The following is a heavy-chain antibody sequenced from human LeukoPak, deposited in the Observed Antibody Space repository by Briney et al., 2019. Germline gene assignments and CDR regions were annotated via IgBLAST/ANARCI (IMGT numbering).Heavy chain of an antibody. D-gene: IGHD1-26*01. CDR2: ISYDGSNK. V-gene: IGHV3-30*18. Sequence: PGRSLRLSCAAPGFTFSSYGMHWVRQAPGKGLEWVAVISYDGSNKYYADSVKGRFTISRDNSKNTLYLQMNSLRAEDTAVYYCAKDRSGSHDYRGQGTLVTVSS. J-gene: IGHJ4*02. CDR1: GFTFSSYG. CDR3: AKDRSGSHDY.